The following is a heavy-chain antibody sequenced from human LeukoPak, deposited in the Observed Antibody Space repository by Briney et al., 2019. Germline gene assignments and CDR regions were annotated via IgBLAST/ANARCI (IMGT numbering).Heavy chain of an antibody. J-gene: IGHJ5*02. Sequence: SETLSLTCTVSGGSISSYYWSWIRQPPGKGLEWIGYIYYSGSTNYNPSLKSRVTMSVDTSKNQFSLKLGSVTAADTAVYYCAREVESGWFDPWGQGTLVTVSS. CDR1: GGSISSYY. CDR2: IYYSGST. V-gene: IGHV4-59*12. D-gene: IGHD3-3*01. CDR3: AREVESGWFDP.